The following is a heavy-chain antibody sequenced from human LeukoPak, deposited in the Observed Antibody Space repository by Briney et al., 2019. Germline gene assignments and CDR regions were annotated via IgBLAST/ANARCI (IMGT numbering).Heavy chain of an antibody. CDR2: IHHSGNT. CDR1: GFTFSSYA. CDR3: ARHEGSYYDKSGYTFDR. J-gene: IGHJ4*02. Sequence: GSLRLSCAASGFTFSSYAMSWVRQPPGKGLEWVGGIHHSGNTYYNPSLKSRITISIDTSQNQFSLNLSSVTATDRAVYYCARHEGSYYDKSGYTFDRWGQGTLVIVSS. D-gene: IGHD3-22*01. V-gene: IGHV4-38-2*01.